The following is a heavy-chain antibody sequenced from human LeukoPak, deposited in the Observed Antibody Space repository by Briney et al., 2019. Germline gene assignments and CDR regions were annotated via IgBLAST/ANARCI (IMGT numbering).Heavy chain of an antibody. J-gene: IGHJ3*02. CDR2: ISGDGGST. V-gene: IGHV3-43*02. CDR3: AKDVAVAGTGAFDI. CDR1: GFTFSSYA. D-gene: IGHD6-19*01. Sequence: GGSLRLSCAASGFTFSSYAMSWVRQAPGKGLEWVSLISGDGGSTYYADSVKGRFTISRDNSKNSLYLQMNSLRTEDTALYYCAKDVAVAGTGAFDIWGQGTMVTVSS.